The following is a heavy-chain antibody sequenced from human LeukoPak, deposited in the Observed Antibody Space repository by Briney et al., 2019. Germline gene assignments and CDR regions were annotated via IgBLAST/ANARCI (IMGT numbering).Heavy chain of an antibody. Sequence: GASVKVSCKTSGYDFTFYYVHWVRQAPGQGLEWMGIFNPSGHTTSYAQKFQGRVTMTSDTSTTTVYMQLSSLTSEDTAVYYCARGVASTRAFDVWGQGTMVTVSS. CDR3: ARGVASTRAFDV. CDR2: FNPSGHTT. J-gene: IGHJ3*01. CDR1: GYDFTFYY. D-gene: IGHD2/OR15-2a*01. V-gene: IGHV1-46*01.